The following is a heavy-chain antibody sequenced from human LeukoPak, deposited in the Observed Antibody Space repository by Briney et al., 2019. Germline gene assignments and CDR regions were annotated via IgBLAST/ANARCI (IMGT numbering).Heavy chain of an antibody. CDR1: GFTFSSYG. Sequence: PGGTLRLSCAASGFTFSSYGLNWVRQAPGKGLEWVSSIFPSGGEIHYADSVRGRFTISRDNSKSTLSPQMNSLRAEDTAIYYCATYRQVLLPFESWGQGTLVTVSS. J-gene: IGHJ4*02. CDR3: ATYRQVLLPFES. V-gene: IGHV3-23*01. CDR2: IFPSGGEI. D-gene: IGHD2-8*02.